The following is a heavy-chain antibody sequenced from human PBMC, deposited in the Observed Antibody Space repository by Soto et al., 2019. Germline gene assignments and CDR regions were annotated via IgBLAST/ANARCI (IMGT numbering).Heavy chain of an antibody. D-gene: IGHD3-3*01. J-gene: IGHJ6*02. CDR2: VIPIFGTA. CDR1: GGTFSSYA. Sequence: SVKVSCKASGGTFSSYAISWVRQAPGQGLEWMGGVIPIFGTANYAQKFQGRVTITADKSTSTAYMELSSLRSEDTAVYYCASPRDTIFGVVTGFPSYYYYGMDVWGQGTTVTVSS. CDR3: ASPRDTIFGVVTGFPSYYYYGMDV. V-gene: IGHV1-69*06.